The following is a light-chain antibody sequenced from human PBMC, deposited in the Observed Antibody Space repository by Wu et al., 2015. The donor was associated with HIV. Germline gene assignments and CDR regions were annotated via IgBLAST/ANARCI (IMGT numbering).Light chain of an antibody. Sequence: IQLTQSPSSLSASVGDTVTITCRASQGISSYLAWYQQKPGQAPKLLIYAASTLQSGVPSRFSGSGSGTEFSLTISSLQPEDFATYYCQQLNTYPLTFGGGPRWRS. CDR2: AAS. J-gene: IGKJ4*01. V-gene: IGKV1-9*01. CDR3: QQLNTYPLT. CDR1: QGISSY.